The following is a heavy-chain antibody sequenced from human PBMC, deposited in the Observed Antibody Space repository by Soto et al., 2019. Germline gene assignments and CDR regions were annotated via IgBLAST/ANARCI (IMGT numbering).Heavy chain of an antibody. D-gene: IGHD3-22*01. V-gene: IGHV3-23*01. CDR2: ITDDGADT. Sequence: EVQLLESGGDLVQPGGSLRLSCVASGIIFRSRAMSWVRQAPGEGLEWVSVITDDGADTKYADSVRGRFTISRDNSKNTLYLQMNSLRAEDTAVYYCAKKEVVIDAYYYYYGMDVWGQGTTVTVSS. CDR3: AKKEVVIDAYYYYYGMDV. J-gene: IGHJ6*02. CDR1: GIIFRSRA.